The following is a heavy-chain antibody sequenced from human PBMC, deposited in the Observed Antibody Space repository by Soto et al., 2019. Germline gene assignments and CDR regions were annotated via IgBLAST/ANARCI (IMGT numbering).Heavy chain of an antibody. J-gene: IGHJ4*02. Sequence: EVQLVESGGGLVQPGRSLRLSCAASGFTFDDYAMHWVRQAPGKGLEWVSGISWNSGNIDYADSVKGRFTISRDNAKNSLYRQMNSLRAEDTAFYYCAKDMRYSNYCFDYWGQGTLVTVSS. CDR1: GFTFDDYA. V-gene: IGHV3-9*01. D-gene: IGHD4-4*01. CDR2: ISWNSGNI. CDR3: AKDMRYSNYCFDY.